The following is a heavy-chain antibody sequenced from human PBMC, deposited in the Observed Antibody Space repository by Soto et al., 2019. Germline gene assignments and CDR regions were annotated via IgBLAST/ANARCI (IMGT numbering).Heavy chain of an antibody. V-gene: IGHV3-30-3*01. J-gene: IGHJ6*02. D-gene: IGHD3-16*01. CDR1: GFTFSSYA. Sequence: QVQLVESGGGVVQPGRSLRLSCAASGFTFSSYAMHWVRQAPGKGLEWVAVISYDGSNKYYADSVKGRFTISRDNSKNTLYLKMNSLRAEDTAVYYCARDSWDYYGMDVWGQGTTVTVSS. CDR2: ISYDGSNK. CDR3: ARDSWDYYGMDV.